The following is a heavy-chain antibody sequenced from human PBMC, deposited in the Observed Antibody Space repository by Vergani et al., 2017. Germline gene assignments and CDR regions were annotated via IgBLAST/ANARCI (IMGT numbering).Heavy chain of an antibody. Sequence: QVQLVESGGGVVKPGRSLRLSCAASGFSFSSYGMPWVRQAHGTGLAWVAVISYDGSNKYSAASVKGRFTISRDNSKNTLYLQMNSLRSEDTAVYYCARGLSSSLYSLDALWYFDLWDRGTLVTVSS. CDR1: GFSFSSYG. CDR3: ARGLSSSLYSLDALWYFDL. V-gene: IGHV3-30*03. J-gene: IGHJ2*01. D-gene: IGHD6-13*01. CDR2: ISYDGSNK.